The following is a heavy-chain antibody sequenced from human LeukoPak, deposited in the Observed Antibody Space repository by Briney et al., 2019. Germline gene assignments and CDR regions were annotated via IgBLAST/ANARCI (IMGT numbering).Heavy chain of an antibody. CDR3: ARDKKGGNYYGSGRFNYYYGMDV. V-gene: IGHV3-21*01. CDR2: ISSSSSYI. J-gene: IGHJ6*02. Sequence: PGGSLRLSCAASGFTFSSYSMNWVRQAPGKGLEWVSSISSSSSYIYYADSVKGRFTISRDNAKNSLYLQMNSLRAEDTAVYYCARDKKGGNYYGSGRFNYYYGMDVWGQGTTVTVSS. CDR1: GFTFSSYS. D-gene: IGHD3-10*01.